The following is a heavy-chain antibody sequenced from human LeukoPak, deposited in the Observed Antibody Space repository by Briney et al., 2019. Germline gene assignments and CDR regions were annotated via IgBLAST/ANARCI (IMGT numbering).Heavy chain of an antibody. V-gene: IGHV1-2*02. CDR3: AMTDLTYYFDY. D-gene: IGHD2-21*02. J-gene: IGHJ4*02. Sequence: ASVKVSCKDSGYTFTGYFMRWVRQAPGQGLEWMGWINPNSGDTNYAQKFQGRVTMTRDTSISTAYMELNRLRSDDTAVYYCAMTDLTYYFDYWGQGTLVTVSS. CDR2: INPNSGDT. CDR1: GYTFTGYF.